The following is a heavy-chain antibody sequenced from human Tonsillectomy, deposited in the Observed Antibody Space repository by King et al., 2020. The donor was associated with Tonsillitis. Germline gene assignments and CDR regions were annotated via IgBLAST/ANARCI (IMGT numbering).Heavy chain of an antibody. CDR1: RDTFNNYA. Sequence: VQLVESGAEVKEPGSSVKVSCKASRDTFNNYAIAWVRQAPGQGLEWMGGVIPMSGKIHHAQNLQDRLTVTADESTSTAYMELTRLTFEDTAVYYCARAHVMGTGWYGRYDFWGQGTLVTVSS. J-gene: IGHJ4*02. CDR2: VIPMSGKI. V-gene: IGHV1-69*01. D-gene: IGHD6-19*01. CDR3: ARAHVMGTGWYGRYDF.